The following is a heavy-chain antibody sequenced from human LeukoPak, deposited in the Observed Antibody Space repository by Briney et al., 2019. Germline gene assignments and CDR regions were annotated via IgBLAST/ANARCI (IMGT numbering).Heavy chain of an antibody. Sequence: GGSLRLSCAASGFTFSSYGMHWVRQAPGKGLEWVAVISYDGSNKYYADSVKGRFTISRDNSKNTLHLQMNSLRAEDTAVYYCAKLGRIAVAGTTEYFQHWGQGTLVTVSS. CDR1: GFTFSSYG. J-gene: IGHJ1*01. D-gene: IGHD6-19*01. V-gene: IGHV3-30*18. CDR3: AKLGRIAVAGTTEYFQH. CDR2: ISYDGSNK.